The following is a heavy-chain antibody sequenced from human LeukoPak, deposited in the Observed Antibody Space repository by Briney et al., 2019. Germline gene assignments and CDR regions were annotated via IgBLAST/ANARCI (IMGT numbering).Heavy chain of an antibody. V-gene: IGHV3-66*01. CDR3: ARGIVGALDAFDI. Sequence: GGSLRLSCAASGFTLTNYGMSWVRQAPGKGLEWVSVIYSGGSTYYADSVKGRFTISRDNSKNTLYLQMNSLRAEDTAVYYCARGIVGALDAFDIWGQGTMVTVSS. CDR1: GFTLTNYG. J-gene: IGHJ3*02. CDR2: IYSGGST. D-gene: IGHD1-26*01.